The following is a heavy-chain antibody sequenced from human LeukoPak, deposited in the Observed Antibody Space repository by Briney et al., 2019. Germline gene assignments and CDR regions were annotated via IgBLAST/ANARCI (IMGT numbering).Heavy chain of an antibody. D-gene: IGHD3-3*01. CDR3: AKQPYYDFWSGYYVANWFDP. V-gene: IGHV3-21*04. CDR2: ISSSSSYI. CDR1: GFTFSSYS. Sequence: GGSLRLSCAASGFTFSSYSMNWVRQAPGKGLEWVSSISSSSSYIYYADSVKGRFTISRDNAKNSLYLQMNSLRAEDTAVYYCAKQPYYDFWSGYYVANWFDPWGQGTLVTVSS. J-gene: IGHJ5*02.